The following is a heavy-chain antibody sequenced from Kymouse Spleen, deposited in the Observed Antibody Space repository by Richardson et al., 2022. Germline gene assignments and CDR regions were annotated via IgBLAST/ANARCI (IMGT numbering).Heavy chain of an antibody. D-gene: IGHD2-21*02. J-gene: IGHJ6*02. V-gene: IGHV4-31*03. CDR1: GGSISSGGYY. Sequence: QVQLQESGPGLVKPSQTLSLTCTVSGGSISSGGYYWSWIRQHPGKGLEWIGYIYYSGSTYYNPSLKSRVTISVDTSKNQFSLKLSSVTAADTAVYYCARLAYCGGDCYSYYYYYGMDVWGQGTTVTVSS. CDR2: IYYSGST. CDR3: ARLAYCGGDCYSYYYYYGMDV.